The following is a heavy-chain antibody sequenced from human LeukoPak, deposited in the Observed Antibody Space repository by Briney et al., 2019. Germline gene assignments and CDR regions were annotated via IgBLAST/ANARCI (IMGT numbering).Heavy chain of an antibody. CDR1: GFTFDDYG. J-gene: IGHJ4*02. V-gene: IGHV3-7*05. Sequence: GGSLRLSCAASGFTFDDYGMSWVRQAPGKGLEWVANINHDGSEKYYVDSVKGRFTISRDNARNSLYLQMNSLRAEDTAVYCCARLSTGHVFDYWGQGTLVTVSS. CDR3: ARLSTGHVFDY. D-gene: IGHD1-14*01. CDR2: INHDGSEK.